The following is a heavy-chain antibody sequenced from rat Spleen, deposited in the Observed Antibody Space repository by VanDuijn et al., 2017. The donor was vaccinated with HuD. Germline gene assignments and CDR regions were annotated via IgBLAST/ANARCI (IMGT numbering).Heavy chain of an antibody. V-gene: IGHV5-31*01. J-gene: IGHJ1*01. CDR1: GFSFNNYW. D-gene: IGHD1-10*01. CDR2: ISNAGGST. CDR3: SRQDNNYYYFDF. Sequence: EVQLVESGGGLVQPGRSLKLSCVASGFSFNNYWMTWIRQAPGKGLDWVASISNAGGSTYYPDSVKGRFTISRDNAKSTLYLQMNSLRSEDTATYFCSRQDNNYYYFDFWGPGTMVTVSS.